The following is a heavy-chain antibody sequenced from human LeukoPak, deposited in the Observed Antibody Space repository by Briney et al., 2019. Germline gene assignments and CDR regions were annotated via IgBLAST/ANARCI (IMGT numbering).Heavy chain of an antibody. J-gene: IGHJ3*02. D-gene: IGHD3-3*01. Sequence: GSLRLSCAASGFTFRNFSKEWVRQAPGKGLGWVSYINSSSSTIYYADSVKGRFTISRDNAKNSLYLQMNSLRDEDTAVYYCARDGALGYDFWSGYYDAFDIWGQGTMVTVSS. V-gene: IGHV3-48*02. CDR2: INSSSSTI. CDR1: GFTFRNFS. CDR3: ARDGALGYDFWSGYYDAFDI.